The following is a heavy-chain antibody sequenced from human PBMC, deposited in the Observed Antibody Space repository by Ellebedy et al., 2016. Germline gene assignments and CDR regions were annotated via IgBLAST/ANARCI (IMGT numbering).Heavy chain of an antibody. V-gene: IGHV4-59*01. CDR2: IYYSGST. Sequence: SETLSLTXTVSGGSISSYYWSWIRQPPGKGLEWIGYIYYSGSTNYNPSLKSRVTISVDTSKNQFSLKLSSVTAADTAVYYCARGVVVVAATHFDYWGQGTLVTVSS. J-gene: IGHJ4*02. D-gene: IGHD2-15*01. CDR3: ARGVVVVAATHFDY. CDR1: GGSISSYY.